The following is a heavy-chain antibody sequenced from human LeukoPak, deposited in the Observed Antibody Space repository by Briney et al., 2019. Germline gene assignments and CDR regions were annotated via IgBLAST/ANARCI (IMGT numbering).Heavy chain of an antibody. CDR2: INPNSGGT. J-gene: IGHJ4*02. CDR3: ARGGMYYDFWSGRPVYFDY. Sequence: ASVKVSCKASGYTFTGYYMHWVRQAPGQGLEWMGWINPNSGGTNYAQKFQGRVTMTRDTSISTAYMELSRLRSDDTAVYYCARGGMYYDFWSGRPVYFDYWGQGTLVTVSS. D-gene: IGHD3-3*01. CDR1: GYTFTGYY. V-gene: IGHV1-2*02.